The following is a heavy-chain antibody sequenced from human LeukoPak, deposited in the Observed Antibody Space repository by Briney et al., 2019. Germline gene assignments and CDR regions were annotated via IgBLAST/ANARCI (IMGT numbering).Heavy chain of an antibody. CDR3: ARDGGNYSPQDY. D-gene: IGHD4/OR15-4a*01. J-gene: IGHJ4*02. Sequence: GGSLRLSCAASGFTVIDSYMTWVRQAPGKGLEWVSTIYSDDRTYYADSVKGRFTISRDDAKNTLSLQMNSLRAEDTAVYYCARDGGNYSPQDYWGQGTLVTVSS. V-gene: IGHV3-66*01. CDR1: GFTVIDSY. CDR2: IYSDDRT.